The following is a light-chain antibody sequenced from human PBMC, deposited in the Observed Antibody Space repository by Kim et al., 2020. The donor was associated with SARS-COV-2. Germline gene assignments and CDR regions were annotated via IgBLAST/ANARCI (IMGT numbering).Light chain of an antibody. Sequence: GQSVTISCSGSSSNIGSNVENWYQQLPGTAPKLLIYNNNQRPSGVPDRFSGSKSGTSASLAISGLQSEDEADYYCAAWDDSLDGWVFGAGTQLTVL. CDR3: AAWDDSLDGWV. CDR2: NNN. CDR1: SSNIGSNV. J-gene: IGLJ3*02. V-gene: IGLV1-44*01.